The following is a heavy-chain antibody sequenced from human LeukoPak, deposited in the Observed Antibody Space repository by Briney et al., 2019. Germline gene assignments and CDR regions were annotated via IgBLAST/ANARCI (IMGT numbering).Heavy chain of an antibody. CDR2: ISYDGSNK. CDR1: GFTFSSYA. D-gene: IGHD3-3*01. J-gene: IGHJ5*02. CDR3: ARDGSGYDFWCGYAFNWFDP. V-gene: IGHV3-30-3*01. Sequence: GGSLRLSCAASGFTFSSYAMHWVRQAPGKGLEWVAVISYDGSNKYYADSVKGRFTISRDNSKNTLYLQMNSLRAEDTAVYYCARDGSGYDFWCGYAFNWFDPWGQGTLVTVSS.